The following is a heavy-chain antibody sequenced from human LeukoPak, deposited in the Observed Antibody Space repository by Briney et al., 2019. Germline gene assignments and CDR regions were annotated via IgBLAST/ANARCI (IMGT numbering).Heavy chain of an antibody. Sequence: ASVKVSCKASGYTFTSYDINWVRQAPGEGLEWMGWKNPNSGNTGYAQKFQGRVTMTRNTSISTAYMELSSLRSEDTAVYYCARVGRYYYDSSGYYPYWGQGTLVTVSA. CDR3: ARVGRYYYDSSGYYPY. D-gene: IGHD3-22*01. J-gene: IGHJ4*02. CDR1: GYTFTSYD. CDR2: KNPNSGNT. V-gene: IGHV1-8*01.